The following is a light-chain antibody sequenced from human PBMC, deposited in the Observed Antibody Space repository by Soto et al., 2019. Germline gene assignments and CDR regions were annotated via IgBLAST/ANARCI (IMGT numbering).Light chain of an antibody. Sequence: ENVLTQSPGTLSLSPGERAALSCRAIQSVTSSYLAWYQQKPGQAPRLLIYSASSRATGVPDRFSGSGSATDFTLTISRVEPEDFEVYYCQQYGSARNTFGQGTKVDIK. J-gene: IGKJ2*01. CDR1: QSVTSSY. CDR3: QQYGSARNT. CDR2: SAS. V-gene: IGKV3-20*01.